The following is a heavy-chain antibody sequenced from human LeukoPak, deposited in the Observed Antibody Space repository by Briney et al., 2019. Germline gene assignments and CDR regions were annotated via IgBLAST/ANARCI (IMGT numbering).Heavy chain of an antibody. CDR2: ISSTSSAI. D-gene: IGHD3-16*01. Sequence: GGSLRLSCAASGFTFSSYSMNWVRQAPGKGLEWPSYISSTSSAIYYADSLKGRFTISRDNAKNSLYLQMDSLRAEDTAVYYCARVIGSYGDSAYWGQGTLVTVSS. CDR3: ARVIGSYGDSAY. J-gene: IGHJ4*02. CDR1: GFTFSSYS. V-gene: IGHV3-48*04.